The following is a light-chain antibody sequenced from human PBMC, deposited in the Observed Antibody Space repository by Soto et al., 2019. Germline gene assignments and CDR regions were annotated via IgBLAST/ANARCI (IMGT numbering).Light chain of an antibody. J-gene: IGKJ5*01. CDR2: GAS. V-gene: IGKV3D-20*02. Sequence: EIVLTQSPGTLSLSPGERATLSCRASQSVSNNYLAWYQQKPGQAPRLLIYGASNRATGIPDRFSGSGSGTDFTLTISSLQPEDFATYYCQQSNSIPFTFGQGTRLEIK. CDR1: QSVSNNY. CDR3: QQSNSIPFT.